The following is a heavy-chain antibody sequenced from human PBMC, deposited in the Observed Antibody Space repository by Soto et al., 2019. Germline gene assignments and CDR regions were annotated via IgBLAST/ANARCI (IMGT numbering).Heavy chain of an antibody. Sequence: QVQLVESGGGVVQPGRSLRLSCAASGFTFSSYGMHWVRQAPGKGLEWVAVIWYDGSNKYYADSVKGRFTISRDNSKNTLYLQMNSLRAEDTAVYYGARARYNWNYADYWGQGTLVTVSS. CDR1: GFTFSSYG. D-gene: IGHD1-7*01. V-gene: IGHV3-33*01. CDR3: ARARYNWNYADY. CDR2: IWYDGSNK. J-gene: IGHJ4*02.